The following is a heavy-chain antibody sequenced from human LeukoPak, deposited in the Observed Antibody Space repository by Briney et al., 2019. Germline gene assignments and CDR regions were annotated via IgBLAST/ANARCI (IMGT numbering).Heavy chain of an antibody. J-gene: IGHJ4*02. CDR2: INWNGGST. V-gene: IGHV3-20*04. CDR1: GFTFDDYG. Sequence: GGSLRLSCAASGFTFDDYGMSWVRQAPGKGLEWVSGINWNGGSTGYADSVKGRFTISRDNAKNSLYLQMNSLRAEDTALYYCARDRQTGYSSGWYFDYWGQGTLVTVSS. D-gene: IGHD6-25*01. CDR3: ARDRQTGYSSGWYFDY.